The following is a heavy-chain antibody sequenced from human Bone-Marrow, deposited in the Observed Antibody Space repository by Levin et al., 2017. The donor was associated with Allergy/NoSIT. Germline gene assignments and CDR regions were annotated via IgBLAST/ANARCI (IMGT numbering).Heavy chain of an antibody. D-gene: IGHD2-2*01. CDR3: ARSSYQLLWWIDY. CDR2: ISSSSRTI. J-gene: IGHJ4*02. Sequence: LSLPCAASGFVFSRSSMKWVRQAPGKGLEWVAYISSSSRTIYYADSLKGRFTISRDNAKNSLYLQMNSQRDEDTAVYYCARSSYQLLWWIDYWGQGTLVTVSS. CDR1: GFVFSRSS. V-gene: IGHV3-48*02.